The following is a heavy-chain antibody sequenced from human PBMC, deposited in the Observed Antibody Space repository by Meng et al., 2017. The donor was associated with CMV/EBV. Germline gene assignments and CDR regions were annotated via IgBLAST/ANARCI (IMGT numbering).Heavy chain of an antibody. Sequence: AQLVHSGAAGKKTGASVKVSCKASSNPFTSYGISWVRQPPGQGLEWMGWISAYNGNTNSAQKLQGRVTMTTDTSTSTAYMELRSLRSDDTAVYYCARDPLFGGGGRFDLWGRGTLVTVSS. CDR2: ISAYNGNT. CDR1: SNPFTSYG. V-gene: IGHV1-18*01. J-gene: IGHJ2*01. CDR3: ARDPLFGGGGRFDL. D-gene: IGHD3-10*01.